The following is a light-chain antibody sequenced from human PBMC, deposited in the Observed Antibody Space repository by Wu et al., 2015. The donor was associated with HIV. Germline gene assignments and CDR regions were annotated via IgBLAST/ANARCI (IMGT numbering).Light chain of an antibody. CDR3: QQRSNWPPLT. V-gene: IGKV3-11*01. J-gene: IGKJ4*01. CDR1: RVLQL. Sequence: GKGATSLAGPVRVLQLLLAWYQQKPGQAPRLLIYGAYNRANGIPARFSGSGSGTDFTLTISSLEPEDFAVYYCQQRSNWPPLTFGGGTKVEIK. CDR2: GAY.